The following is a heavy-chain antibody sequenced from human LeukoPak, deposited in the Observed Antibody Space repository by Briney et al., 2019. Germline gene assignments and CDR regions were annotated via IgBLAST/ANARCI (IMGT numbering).Heavy chain of an antibody. Sequence: PGGSLRLSCAASGFTFSNAWMSWVRQAPGKGLEWVGRIKSKTDGGTTDYAAPVKGKFTISRDDSKNTLYLQMNSLRAEDTAVYYCARTGASNSGSYLYFDYWGQGTLVTVTS. CDR3: ARTGASNSGSYLYFDY. D-gene: IGHD1-26*01. CDR1: GFTFSNAW. V-gene: IGHV3-15*01. CDR2: IKSKTDGGTT. J-gene: IGHJ4*02.